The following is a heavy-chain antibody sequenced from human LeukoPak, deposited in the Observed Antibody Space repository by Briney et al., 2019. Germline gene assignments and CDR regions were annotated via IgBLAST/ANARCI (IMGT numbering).Heavy chain of an antibody. V-gene: IGHV3-30-3*01. CDR2: ISYDGSNK. Sequence: GRSLRLSCAASGFTLSSYAMHWVRQAPGKGLEWVAVISYDGSNKYYADSVKGRFTISRDNSKNTLYLQMKSLRAEDTSVYYCAKGVGSSANYYYMDVWGKGTTVTVSS. CDR3: AKGVGSSANYYYMDV. D-gene: IGHD3-10*01. J-gene: IGHJ6*03. CDR1: GFTLSSYA.